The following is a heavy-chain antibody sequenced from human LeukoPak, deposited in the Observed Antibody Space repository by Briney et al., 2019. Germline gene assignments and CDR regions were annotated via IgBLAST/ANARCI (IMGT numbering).Heavy chain of an antibody. Sequence: GGSLRLSCAASGFTVRSNYMSWVRQAPGKGLEWVSLIFSGGSTYYADSVKGRFTISRDNSKNTLYLQMNSLRAEDTAVYYCAKGEESGDWAFDIWGQGTMVTVSS. CDR3: AKGEESGDWAFDI. CDR2: IFSGGST. V-gene: IGHV3-53*01. D-gene: IGHD2-21*02. CDR1: GFTVRSNY. J-gene: IGHJ3*02.